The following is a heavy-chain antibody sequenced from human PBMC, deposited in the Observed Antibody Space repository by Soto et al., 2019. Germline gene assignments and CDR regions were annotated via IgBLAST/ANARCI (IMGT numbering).Heavy chain of an antibody. Sequence: ESLKISCKGSGYSFTSYWIGWVRQMPGKGLEWMGIIYPGDSDTRYSPSFQGQVTISADKSISTAYLQWSSLKASDTAMYYCARSPLYDFWSGYYTGGNWFDPWGQGTLVTVSS. CDR2: IYPGDSDT. CDR1: GYSFTSYW. V-gene: IGHV5-51*01. D-gene: IGHD3-3*01. CDR3: ARSPLYDFWSGYYTGGNWFDP. J-gene: IGHJ5*02.